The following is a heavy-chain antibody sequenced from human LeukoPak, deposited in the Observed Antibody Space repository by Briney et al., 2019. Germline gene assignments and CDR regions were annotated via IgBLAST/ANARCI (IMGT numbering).Heavy chain of an antibody. J-gene: IGHJ4*02. Sequence: QPGGSLRLSCAASGFTFTTYWMHWVRQAPGKGLVWVSHINSDGSTTSYADSVKGRFTISRDNAKNTLYLQMNSLRAEDTAVYHCARAAGAMWPLDYWGQGTLVTVSS. V-gene: IGHV3-74*01. D-gene: IGHD2-2*01. CDR3: ARAAGAMWPLDY. CDR1: GFTFTTYW. CDR2: INSDGSTT.